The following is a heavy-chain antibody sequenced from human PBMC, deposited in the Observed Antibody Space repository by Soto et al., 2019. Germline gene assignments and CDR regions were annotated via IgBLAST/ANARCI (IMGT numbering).Heavy chain of an antibody. CDR3: ARGFEESGAPTVGY. D-gene: IGHD4-17*01. CDR1: GFTVSSNY. V-gene: IGHV3-53*01. Sequence: GGSLRLSCAASGFTVSSNYMSWVRQAPGKGLEWVSVIYSGGSTYYADSVKGRFTISRDNSKNTLYLQMNSLRAEDTAVYYCARGFEESGAPTVGYWGQGTLVTVSS. CDR2: IYSGGST. J-gene: IGHJ4*02.